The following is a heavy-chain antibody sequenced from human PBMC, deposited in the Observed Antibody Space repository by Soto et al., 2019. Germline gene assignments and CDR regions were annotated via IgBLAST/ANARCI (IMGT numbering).Heavy chain of an antibody. J-gene: IGHJ6*02. CDR2: LDQSGGT. Sequence: SETRSLTCAVVGDSLRGQSWNWIRQSPGKGLEWIGELDQSGGTNYNPSLKSRAIISDXXXKXXXXLTXTSXXAAXTAVYYCAREDSYGWSGESLDVWGQGTTVTVSS. D-gene: IGHD6-19*01. V-gene: IGHV4-34*01. CDR1: GDSLRGQS. CDR3: AREDSYGWSGESLDV.